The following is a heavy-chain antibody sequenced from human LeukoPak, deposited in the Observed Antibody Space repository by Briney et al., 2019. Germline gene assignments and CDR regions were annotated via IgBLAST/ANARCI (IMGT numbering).Heavy chain of an antibody. CDR1: GGSISSYY. V-gene: IGHV4-4*07. CDR2: IYTSGST. Sequence: SETLSPTCTVSGGSISSYYWSWIRQPAGKGLEWIGRIYTSGSTNYNPPLKSRVTMSVDTSKNQFSLKLSSVTAADTAVYYCARSPDYGDYSYFDYWGQGNLVTVSS. CDR3: ARSPDYGDYSYFDY. D-gene: IGHD4-17*01. J-gene: IGHJ4*02.